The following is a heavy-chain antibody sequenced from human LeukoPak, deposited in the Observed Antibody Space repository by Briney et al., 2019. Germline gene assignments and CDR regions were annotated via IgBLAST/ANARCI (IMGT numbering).Heavy chain of an antibody. CDR1: GFTFFNYA. V-gene: IGHV3-23*01. CDR2: IGSDSAT. D-gene: IGHD3-3*01. Sequence: GGSLRLSCAASGFTFFNYAMSWVRQAPGEGLQWVSGIGSDSATFYTDCVKGRFTISRDNPKNTVYLQMISLRAEDTALYYCARVKGSGYRNSIDYWGQGTLVTVSS. J-gene: IGHJ4*02. CDR3: ARVKGSGYRNSIDY.